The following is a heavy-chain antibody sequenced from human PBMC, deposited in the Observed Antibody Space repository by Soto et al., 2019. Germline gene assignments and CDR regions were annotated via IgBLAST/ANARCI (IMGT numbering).Heavy chain of an antibody. CDR2: IYFSGGT. Sequence: QLQESGPGLVKSSETLSLTCTVSGGSISSDYWSWIRQPPGEGLEWIGYIYFSGGTNYNPSLNSRVTISVDRSKNQLSLRLTSVTAADTAVYYCARTNAFHIWGQGTMVTV. CDR1: GGSISSDY. CDR3: ARTNAFHI. J-gene: IGHJ3*02. V-gene: IGHV4-59*01.